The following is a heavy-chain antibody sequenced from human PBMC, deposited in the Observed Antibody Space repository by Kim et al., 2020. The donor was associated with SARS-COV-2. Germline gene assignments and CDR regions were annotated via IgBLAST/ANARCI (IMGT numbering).Heavy chain of an antibody. D-gene: IGHD2-15*01. CDR2: IRSKAYGGTT. Sequence: GGSLRLSCTASGFTFGDYAMSWFRQAPGKGLEWVGFIRSKAYGGTTEYAASVKGRFTISRDDSKSIAYLQMNSLKTEDTAVYYCTRVGCSGGSCYSGYYYYGMDVWGQGTTVTVSS. CDR1: GFTFGDYA. V-gene: IGHV3-49*03. J-gene: IGHJ6*02. CDR3: TRVGCSGGSCYSGYYYYGMDV.